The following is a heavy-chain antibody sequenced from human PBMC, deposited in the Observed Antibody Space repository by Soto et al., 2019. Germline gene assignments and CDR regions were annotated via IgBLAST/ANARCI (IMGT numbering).Heavy chain of an antibody. Sequence: KFQDRVTITRDTSASTAYMELSSLRSEDTAVYYCARDAALVIGSGSTLYAFDIWGQGTMVTVSS. J-gene: IGHJ3*02. CDR3: ARDAALVIGSGSTLYAFDI. D-gene: IGHD3-10*01. V-gene: IGHV1-3*01.